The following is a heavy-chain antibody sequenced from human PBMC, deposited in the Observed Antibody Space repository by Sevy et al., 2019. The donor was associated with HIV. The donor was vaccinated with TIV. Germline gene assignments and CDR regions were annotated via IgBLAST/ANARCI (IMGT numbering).Heavy chain of an antibody. CDR2: ITGSGTTT. V-gene: IGHV3-23*01. D-gene: IGHD4-17*01. CDR1: GLTLSGSA. Sequence: GGSLRLSCAGSGLTLSGSAVTWVRQAPGKGLEWVSSITGSGTTTYYADSVGGRFTISRDNFKNTLYLQMNTLTTEDTAVYYCARPRANYVDHYFFYAMDVWGQGTTVTVSS. J-gene: IGHJ6*02. CDR3: ARPRANYVDHYFFYAMDV.